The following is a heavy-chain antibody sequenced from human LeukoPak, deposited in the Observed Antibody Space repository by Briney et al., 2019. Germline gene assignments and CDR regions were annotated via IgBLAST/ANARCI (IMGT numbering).Heavy chain of an antibody. D-gene: IGHD3-22*01. Sequence: ASVKVSCKASGGTFSSYAISWVRQAPGQGLEWMGGIIPIFGTANYAQKFQGRVTITADESTSTAYMELSSLRSEDTAVYYCARDRVVFYDSRGEYAFDIWGQGTMVTVSS. CDR2: IIPIFGTA. CDR1: GGTFSSYA. CDR3: ARDRVVFYDSRGEYAFDI. V-gene: IGHV1-69*01. J-gene: IGHJ3*02.